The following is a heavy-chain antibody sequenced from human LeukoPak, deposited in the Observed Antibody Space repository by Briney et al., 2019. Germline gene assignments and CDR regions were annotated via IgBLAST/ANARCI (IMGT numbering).Heavy chain of an antibody. CDR3: ARIIRATGYYSNPKSGSFDL. CDR2: VYSSGST. D-gene: IGHD2-21*01. J-gene: IGHJ5*02. Sequence: SETLSRTCAVSTGSIRGSHHYWGWIRQPPGQGLQWIGSVYSSGSTYYNPSLRTRVTISVDTSKNQFSLWLSSVTAADTATYYCARIIRATGYYSNPKSGSFDLWGQGILVTVSS. CDR1: TGSIRGSHHY. V-gene: IGHV4-39*01.